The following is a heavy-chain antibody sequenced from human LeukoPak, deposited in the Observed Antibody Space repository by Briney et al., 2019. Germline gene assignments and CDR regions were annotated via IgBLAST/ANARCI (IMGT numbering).Heavy chain of an antibody. Sequence: PGGSLRLSCAASGFTFSSYAMHWVRQAPGKGLEWVAVISYDGSNKYYADSVKGRFTISRDNSKNTLYLQMNSLRAEDTAVYYCARSPCGGDCYADYWGQGTLVPVSS. J-gene: IGHJ4*02. V-gene: IGHV3-30*01. CDR3: ARSPCGGDCYADY. CDR2: ISYDGSNK. D-gene: IGHD2-21*02. CDR1: GFTFSSYA.